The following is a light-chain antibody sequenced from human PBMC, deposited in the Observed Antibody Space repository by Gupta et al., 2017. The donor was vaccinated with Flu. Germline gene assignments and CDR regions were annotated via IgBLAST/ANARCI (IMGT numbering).Light chain of an antibody. CDR3: SSYTRSGTLEL. CDR2: DVN. CDR1: STDVGGYNH. Sequence: QSALTHPASVSGSPGQPNTISCSGTSTDVGGYNHVSGYQHHPGKAPKLLMYDVNNRPSGTANRFSGSRSGNTASLTISGIQSEDEAEYYCSSYTRSGTLELFGAGTKLTVL. V-gene: IGLV2-14*01. J-gene: IGLJ2*01.